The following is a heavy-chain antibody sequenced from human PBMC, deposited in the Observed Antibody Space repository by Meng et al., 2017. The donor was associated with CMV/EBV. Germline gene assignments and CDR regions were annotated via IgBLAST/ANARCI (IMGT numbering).Heavy chain of an antibody. CDR3: MSTMVRGVITFDY. J-gene: IGHJ4*02. CDR1: GFTFGAYA. D-gene: IGHD3-10*01. Sequence: GGSLRLSCTASGFTFGAYAMSWVRQAPGKGLEWVGFIRSKAYGGTTEYAAPVKGRFTISRDDSKSIAYLQMNSLKTEDTAVYYCMSTMVRGVITFDYWGQGTLVTVSS. V-gene: IGHV3-49*04. CDR2: IRSKAYGGTT.